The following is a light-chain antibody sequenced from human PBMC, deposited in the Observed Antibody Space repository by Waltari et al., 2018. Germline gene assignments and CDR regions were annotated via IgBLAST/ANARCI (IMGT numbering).Light chain of an antibody. CDR3: QQYKSPPWT. CDR2: KAS. V-gene: IGKV1-5*03. CDR1: QSIRSW. J-gene: IGKJ1*01. Sequence: DIQMTQSPSTLSAPVGDRVTITCRARQSIRSWLAWYQQKPGKAPKLLISKASTLESGVPSRFSGSGSGTEFTFTISSLQPDDFATYHCQQYKSPPWTFGQGTKVEIK.